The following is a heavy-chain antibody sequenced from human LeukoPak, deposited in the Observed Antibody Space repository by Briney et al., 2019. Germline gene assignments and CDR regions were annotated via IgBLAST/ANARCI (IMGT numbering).Heavy chain of an antibody. D-gene: IGHD1-26*01. CDR1: GGTFSSYT. Sequence: SVKVSCKASGGTFSSYTISWVRQAPGQGLEWMGRIIPILGIANYAQKFQGRVTITADKSTSTAYMELSSLRSEDTAVYYCAREYMWELPTQYYFDYWGQGTLVTVSS. J-gene: IGHJ4*02. CDR3: AREYMWELPTQYYFDY. CDR2: IIPILGIA. V-gene: IGHV1-69*04.